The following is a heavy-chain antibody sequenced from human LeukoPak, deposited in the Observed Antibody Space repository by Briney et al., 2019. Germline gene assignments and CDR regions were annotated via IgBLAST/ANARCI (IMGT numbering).Heavy chain of an antibody. CDR3: ARQAGPYAFYYYDY. CDR2: IYYSGST. CDR1: GGSISNYY. Sequence: SETLSLTCTVSGGSISNYYWTWNRQPPGKGLEWIGYIYYSGSTNYNPSLKSRVTISVDTSKNQFSLKLTSVTAADTAVYYCARQAGPYAFYYYDYWGQGTLVTVSS. J-gene: IGHJ4*02. D-gene: IGHD2-2*01. V-gene: IGHV4-59*08.